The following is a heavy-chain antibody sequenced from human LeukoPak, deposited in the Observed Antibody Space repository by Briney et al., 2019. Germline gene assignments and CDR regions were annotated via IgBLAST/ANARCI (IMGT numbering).Heavy chain of an antibody. Sequence: GGSLRLSCAASGFTFSSYAMSWVRQAPGKGLEWVSAISGSGGSTYYADSVKGRFTISRDNSKNTLYLQMNSLRAEDTAVYYCARAYGGSQYGMDVWGQGTTVTVSS. CDR2: ISGSGGST. D-gene: IGHD4/OR15-4a*01. CDR3: ARAYGGSQYGMDV. J-gene: IGHJ6*02. CDR1: GFTFSSYA. V-gene: IGHV3-23*01.